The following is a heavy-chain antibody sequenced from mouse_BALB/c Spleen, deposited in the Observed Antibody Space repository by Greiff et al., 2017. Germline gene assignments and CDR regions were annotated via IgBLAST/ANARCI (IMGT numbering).Heavy chain of an antibody. CDR1: GFTFSSYA. CDR2: ISSGGSYT. D-gene: IGHD2-10*02. V-gene: IGHV5-9-3*01. Sequence: EVMLVESGGGLVKPGGSLKLSCAASGFTFSSYAMSWVRQTPEKRLEWVATISSGGSYTYYPDSVKGRFTISRDNAKNTLYLQMSSLRSEDTAMYYCARQGGYGNYAMDYWGQGTSVTVSS. CDR3: ARQGGYGNYAMDY. J-gene: IGHJ4*01.